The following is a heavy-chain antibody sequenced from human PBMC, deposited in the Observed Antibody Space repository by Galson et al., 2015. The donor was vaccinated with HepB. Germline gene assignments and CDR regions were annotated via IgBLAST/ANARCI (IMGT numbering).Heavy chain of an antibody. V-gene: IGHV1-69*04. D-gene: IGHD2-2*01. CDR1: GGTFSSYA. CDR3: ARVRHIVVVPAAPPDY. Sequence: SVKVSCKASGGTFSSYAISWVRQAPGQGLEWMGRIIPILGIANYAQKFQGRVTITADKSTSTAYMELSSLRSEDTAVYYCARVRHIVVVPAAPPDYWGQGTLVTVSS. CDR2: IIPILGIA. J-gene: IGHJ4*02.